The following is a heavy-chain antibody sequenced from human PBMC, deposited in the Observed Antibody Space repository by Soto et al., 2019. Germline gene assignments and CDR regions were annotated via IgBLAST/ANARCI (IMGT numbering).Heavy chain of an antibody. V-gene: IGHV3-74*01. CDR2: IKSDGSGT. CDR3: VRGDGARYDVNGYLSRY. Sequence: EVQLVESGGGLVQLGGSLRLSCAASGFTFSSYWMHWVRQAPGKGLVWVSRIKSDGSGTYYADSVKGQFTISRNNAQKTLYQQTNSPKAADTAVSYFVRGDGARYDVNGYLSRYWGQRSLVTVSS. D-gene: IGHD5-18*01. J-gene: IGHJ4*02. CDR1: GFTFSSYW.